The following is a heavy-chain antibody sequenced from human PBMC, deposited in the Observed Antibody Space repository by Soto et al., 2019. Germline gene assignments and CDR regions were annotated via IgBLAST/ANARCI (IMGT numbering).Heavy chain of an antibody. D-gene: IGHD6-13*01. CDR3: VRDSGAKLSSS. V-gene: IGHV1-69*13. CDR1: GGTFSSYR. Sequence: SVKVSCKASGGTFSSYRISWVRQAPGQGLEWVGGIVPIYRTADYAQKFQGRVTITADESPRTSYMELRSLKSQDTAVYYCVRDSGAKLSSSWGQGTLVTVSS. CDR2: IVPIYRTA. J-gene: IGHJ4*02.